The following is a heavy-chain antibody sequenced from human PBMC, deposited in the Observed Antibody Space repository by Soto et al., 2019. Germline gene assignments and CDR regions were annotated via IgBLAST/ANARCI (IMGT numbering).Heavy chain of an antibody. V-gene: IGHV1-69*13. CDR1: GGTFGSYS. D-gene: IGHD1-7*01. CDR2: IIPIFTTP. J-gene: IGHJ5*02. CDR3: ARRTVTGTTFWFDP. Sequence: SVKVSCKTSGGTFGSYSIDWVRQAPGQGLEWMGGIIPIFTTPNYAQKFQGRATITADESTSTVYMELSSLRSDDTAIYYCARRTVTGTTFWFDPWGQGTLVTVSS.